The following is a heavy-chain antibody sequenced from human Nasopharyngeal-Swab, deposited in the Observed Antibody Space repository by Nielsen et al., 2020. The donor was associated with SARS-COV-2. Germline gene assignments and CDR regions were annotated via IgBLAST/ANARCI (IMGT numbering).Heavy chain of an antibody. CDR3: ARVAEFYYGSGSHYWYFDL. V-gene: IGHV4-34*01. CDR1: GGSFSGYY. D-gene: IGHD3-10*01. J-gene: IGHJ2*01. CDR2: INHSGST. Sequence: SQTLSLTCAVYGGSFSGYYWSWIRQPPGKRLEWIGEINHSGSTNYNPSLKSRVTISVDTSKNQFSLKLSSVTAADTAVYYCARVAEFYYGSGSHYWYFDLWGRGTLVTVSS.